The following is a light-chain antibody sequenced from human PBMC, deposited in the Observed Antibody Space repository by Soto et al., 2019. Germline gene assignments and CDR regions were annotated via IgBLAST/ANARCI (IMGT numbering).Light chain of an antibody. J-gene: IGLJ1*01. CDR1: SSNIGGTS. V-gene: IGLV1-51*01. Sequence: SVLTQPPSVSAAPGQKVTISCSGSSSNIGGTSVSWYQQLTGTAPKLLIYDDNKRPSGTPDRFSGSKSGTSATLGITGFQTGDEADYYCGSWDSSLSAYVFGTGTKVTVL. CDR3: GSWDSSLSAYV. CDR2: DDN.